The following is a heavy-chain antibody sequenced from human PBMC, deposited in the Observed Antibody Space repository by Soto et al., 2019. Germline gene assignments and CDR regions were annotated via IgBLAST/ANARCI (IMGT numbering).Heavy chain of an antibody. V-gene: IGHV1-69*02. Sequence: HVQLVQSGAEVKKPGSSVKVSCKASVGTFSSYTITWVRQAPGQGLEWIGRIIPILGIVNYAQKCQDRVTITADKSTGTAYMELSSLRSEDTAVYYCLNIPHYWGQGTLVTVSS. CDR1: VGTFSSYT. CDR3: LNIPHY. J-gene: IGHJ4*02. CDR2: IIPILGIV.